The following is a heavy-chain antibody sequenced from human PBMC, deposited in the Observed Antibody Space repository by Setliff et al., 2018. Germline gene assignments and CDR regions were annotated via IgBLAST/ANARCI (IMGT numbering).Heavy chain of an antibody. CDR1: GYTFTGYY. CDR2: INPNSGGT. Sequence: ASVKVSCKASGYTFTGYYMHWVRQAPGQGLEWMGRINPNSGGTNYAQKFQGRVTMTRDTSISTAYMELSSLRSEDTAVYYRAARCSSTSCRYYYGSGSSVPFDYWGQGTLVTVSS. J-gene: IGHJ4*02. D-gene: IGHD3-10*01. CDR3: AARCSSTSCRYYYGSGSSVPFDY. V-gene: IGHV1-2*06.